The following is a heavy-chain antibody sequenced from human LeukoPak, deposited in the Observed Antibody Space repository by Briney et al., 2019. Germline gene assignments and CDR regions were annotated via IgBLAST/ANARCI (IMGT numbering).Heavy chain of an antibody. D-gene: IGHD3-3*01. CDR3: AKDYDFWSGNPHFDY. J-gene: IGHJ4*02. Sequence: GGSLRLSCAASGFTVSSNYMSWVRQAPGKGLEWVSAISGSGGSTYYADSVKGRFTISRDNSKNTLYLQMNSLRAEDTAVYYCAKDYDFWSGNPHFDYWGQGTLVTVSS. V-gene: IGHV3-23*01. CDR1: GFTVSSNY. CDR2: ISGSGGST.